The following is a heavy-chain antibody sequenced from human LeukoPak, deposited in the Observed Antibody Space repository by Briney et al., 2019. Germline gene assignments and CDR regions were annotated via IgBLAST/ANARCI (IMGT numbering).Heavy chain of an antibody. CDR3: ATSRTLDY. V-gene: IGHV3-7*01. J-gene: IGHJ4*02. CDR2: IKQDGSEK. Sequence: PGGSLRLSCAASGFTFSSYWMNWVRQAPGKGLEWVANIKQDGSEKHYVDSVKGRFTISRDNAMNSLYLQMNGLRAEDTAIYYCATSRTLDYWGQGTLLTVSS. CDR1: GFTFSSYW. D-gene: IGHD3/OR15-3a*01.